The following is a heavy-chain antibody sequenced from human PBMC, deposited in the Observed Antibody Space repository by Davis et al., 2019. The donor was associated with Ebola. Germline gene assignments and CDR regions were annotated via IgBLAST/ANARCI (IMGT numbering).Heavy chain of an antibody. CDR2: LYSSTT. V-gene: IGHV3-53*01. CDR3: ARPHSAATQYGMDV. J-gene: IGHJ6*02. D-gene: IGHD6-13*01. CDR1: GISVRINH. Sequence: LSLTCAVSGISVRINHMSWVRQAPGKGLEWVAVLYSSTTSYADSVKGRFTISRDNSKNTLYLQMNGLRAEDTAVYYCARPHSAATQYGMDVWGQGTTVTVSS.